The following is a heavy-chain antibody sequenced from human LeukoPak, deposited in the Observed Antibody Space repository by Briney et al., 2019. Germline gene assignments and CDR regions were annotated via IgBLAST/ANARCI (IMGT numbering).Heavy chain of an antibody. V-gene: IGHV1-2*02. J-gene: IGHJ3*02. CDR3: ARGDYYGSGHDAFDI. D-gene: IGHD3-10*01. Sequence: GASVKVSCKASGYTFTCYYIHWVRQAPGQGLEWMGLINPNSGDTRYAPKFQGRVTMTRDTSISTAYMNLSRLRSDDTAVYSCARGDYYGSGHDAFDIWGQGTVVTVSS. CDR2: INPNSGDT. CDR1: GYTFTCYY.